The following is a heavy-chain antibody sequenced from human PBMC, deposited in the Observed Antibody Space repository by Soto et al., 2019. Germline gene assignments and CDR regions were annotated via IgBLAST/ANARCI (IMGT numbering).Heavy chain of an antibody. Sequence: ASVKVSCKASGCTFSSYTISWVRQAPGQGLEWMGRIIPILGIANYEQKFQGRVTITADKSTSTAYMELSSLRSEDTAVYYCASTDGYNYYYYCMDVWGQGTTVTVSS. CDR1: GCTFSSYT. CDR3: ASTDGYNYYYYCMDV. CDR2: IIPILGIA. V-gene: IGHV1-69*02. D-gene: IGHD5-12*01. J-gene: IGHJ6*02.